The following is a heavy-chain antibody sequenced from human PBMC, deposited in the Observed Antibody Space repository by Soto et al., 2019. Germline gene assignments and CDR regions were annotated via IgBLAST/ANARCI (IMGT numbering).Heavy chain of an antibody. D-gene: IGHD2-15*01. J-gene: IGHJ6*03. Sequence: EVQLVESGGGLVKPGGSLRLSCAASGFTFSSYSMNWVRQAPGKGLEWVSSISSSSSYIYYADSVKGRFTISRDNAKNSMYLQMNSLRAEDTAVYYCARGQSCSGGSCSSIRRYYYYYYMDVWGKGTTVTVSS. CDR1: GFTFSSYS. V-gene: IGHV3-21*01. CDR2: ISSSSSYI. CDR3: ARGQSCSGGSCSSIRRYYYYYYMDV.